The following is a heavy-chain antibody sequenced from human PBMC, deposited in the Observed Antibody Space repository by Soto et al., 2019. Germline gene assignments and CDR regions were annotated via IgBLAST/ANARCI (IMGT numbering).Heavy chain of an antibody. V-gene: IGHV3-66*01. D-gene: IGHD1-26*01. CDR2: ISTGGTT. CDR3: ATSGSKPRFDS. CDR1: GFGVSSHY. J-gene: IGHJ4*02. Sequence: VQLVESGGGLVQPGGSLRLSCAASGFGVSSHYMSWVRQAPGKGLEWVSLISTGGTTYYADSVKGRFTISRDTTQNTLYLQMSSLRIEDTAVYYCATSGSKPRFDSWGQGNLVTVSS.